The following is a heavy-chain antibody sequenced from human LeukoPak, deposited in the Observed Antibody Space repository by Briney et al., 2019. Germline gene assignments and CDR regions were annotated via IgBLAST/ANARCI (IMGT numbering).Heavy chain of an antibody. D-gene: IGHD3-9*01. CDR2: INPNSGGT. CDR3: ARSPDILTGENFDY. Sequence: ASVKVSCKVSGYTLTELSMHWVRQAPGKGLEWMGWINPNSGGTNYAQKFYARVTMTRDTSISTAYMELSRLRSDDTAVFYCARSPDILTGENFDYWGQGTLVTVSS. J-gene: IGHJ4*02. CDR1: GYTLTELS. V-gene: IGHV1-2*02.